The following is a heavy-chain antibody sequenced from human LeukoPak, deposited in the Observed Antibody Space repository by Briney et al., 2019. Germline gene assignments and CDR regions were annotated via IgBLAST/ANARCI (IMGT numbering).Heavy chain of an antibody. Sequence: GSSVKVSCKASGGTFSSYAISWVRQAPGQGLEWMGGIIPIFGTANYAQKFQGRVTITADESTSTAYMELSSLRSEDTAVYYCASFLSSGYYDDYWGQGTLVTVSS. CDR2: IIPIFGTA. CDR3: ASFLSSGYYDDY. J-gene: IGHJ4*02. D-gene: IGHD3-22*01. CDR1: GGTFSSYA. V-gene: IGHV1-69*01.